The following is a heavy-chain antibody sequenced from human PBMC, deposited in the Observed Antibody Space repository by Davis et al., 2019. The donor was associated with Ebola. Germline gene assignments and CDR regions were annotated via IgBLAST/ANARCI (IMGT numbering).Heavy chain of an antibody. D-gene: IGHD6-19*01. Sequence: SETLSLTCTVSGGSISSGGYYWSWIRQHPGKGLEWIGYIYYSGSTNYNPSLKTRVTISVDTSKNQFSLKLSSVTAADTAVYYCARGRAVAGTGGIYYYYYGMDVWGQGTTVTVSS. CDR1: GGSISSGGYY. CDR2: IYYSGST. V-gene: IGHV4-61*08. CDR3: ARGRAVAGTGGIYYYYYGMDV. J-gene: IGHJ6*02.